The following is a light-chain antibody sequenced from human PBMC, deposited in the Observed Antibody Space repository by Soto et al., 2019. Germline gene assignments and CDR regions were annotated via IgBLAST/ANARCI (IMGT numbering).Light chain of an antibody. CDR3: QHYGTSWT. Sequence: EIVLTQSPGTLSLSPGERATLSCRASQSVSSTYLAWYQQKPGQAPRLLIYGTSRRATGIPDRFSGSGSGTDFTLTIDRLEPEDFEVFYCQHYGTSWTFGQGTKVEIK. CDR1: QSVSSTY. CDR2: GTS. J-gene: IGKJ1*01. V-gene: IGKV3-20*01.